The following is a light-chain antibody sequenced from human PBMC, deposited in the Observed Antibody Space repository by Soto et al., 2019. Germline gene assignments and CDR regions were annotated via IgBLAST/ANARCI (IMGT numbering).Light chain of an antibody. V-gene: IGLV2-14*01. CDR3: CSYTDTNTQLV. Sequence: QSALTQPASVSGSPGQSITISCTGTSSDVGGYNYVSWYQQHPGKAPKVMIYEVNNRPSGVSNRFSGSKSGNTASLTISGLQPEDEADYYCCSYTDTNTQLVFGGGTKVTVL. CDR2: EVN. J-gene: IGLJ2*01. CDR1: SSDVGGYNY.